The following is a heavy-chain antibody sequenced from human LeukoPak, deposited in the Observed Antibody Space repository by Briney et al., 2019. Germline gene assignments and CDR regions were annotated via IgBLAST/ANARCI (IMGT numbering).Heavy chain of an antibody. CDR1: GGSFSGYY. J-gene: IGHJ4*02. D-gene: IGHD3-22*01. Sequence: PSETLSLTCAVYGGSFSGYYWSWIRQPPGKGLEWIGYIYYSGSTNYNPSLKSRVTISVDTSKNQFSLKLSSVTAADTAVYYCARGRLEYYYDSSGLMDYWGQGTLVTVSS. V-gene: IGHV4-59*01. CDR2: IYYSGST. CDR3: ARGRLEYYYDSSGLMDY.